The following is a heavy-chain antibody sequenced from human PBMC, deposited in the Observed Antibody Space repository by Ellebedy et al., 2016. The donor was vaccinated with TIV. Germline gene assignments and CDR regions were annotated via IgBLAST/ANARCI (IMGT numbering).Heavy chain of an antibody. CDR2: INPGGGST. Sequence: AASVKVSFKASLYTFTPYYMHWVRQAPGQALEWMGLINPGGGSTTYAPKFQGRVTMTRDTSTSTVYMELSSLRSEDTAVYYCARTGSGSRWYFDYWGQGTLVTVSS. V-gene: IGHV1-46*01. CDR1: LYTFTPYY. D-gene: IGHD1-26*01. J-gene: IGHJ4*02. CDR3: ARTGSGSRWYFDY.